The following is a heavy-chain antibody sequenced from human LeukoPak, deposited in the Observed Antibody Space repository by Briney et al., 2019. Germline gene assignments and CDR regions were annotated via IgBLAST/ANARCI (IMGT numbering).Heavy chain of an antibody. D-gene: IGHD6-19*01. CDR1: KFTFSNYA. CDR2: ISSSGADT. J-gene: IGHJ4*02. Sequence: GGSLRLSCAASKFTFSNYAMNWVRQAPGKGLEWVSGISSSGADTYYADSVKGRFTISRDNSQNTLFLQMNGLRAEDTAVYFCAFRSHSTAWSYWGQGTLVTVSS. V-gene: IGHV3-23*01. CDR3: AFRSHSTAWSY.